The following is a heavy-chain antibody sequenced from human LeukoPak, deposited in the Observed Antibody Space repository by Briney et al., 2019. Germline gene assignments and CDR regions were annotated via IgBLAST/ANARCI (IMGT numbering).Heavy chain of an antibody. CDR2: IYSGGST. CDR3: ARWVVGATNFDY. CDR1: GFTVSSNY. J-gene: IGHJ4*02. Sequence: PGGSLRLSCAASGFTVSSNYMNWARQAPGKGLEWVSVIYSGGSTYYADSVKGRFTISRDNSKNTLYLQMNSLRAEDTAVYYCARWVVGATNFDYWGQGTLVTVSS. D-gene: IGHD1-26*01. V-gene: IGHV3-53*01.